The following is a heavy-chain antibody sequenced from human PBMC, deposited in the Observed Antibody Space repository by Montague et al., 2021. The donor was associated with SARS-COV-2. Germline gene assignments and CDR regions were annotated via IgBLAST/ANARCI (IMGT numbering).Heavy chain of an antibody. D-gene: IGHD2-15*01. Sequence: SLRLSCAASGFTFSTFAMSWVRQAPGKGLEWVSAISLSGGGTYYADSVKGRFTISRDNSKNTLFLQMNSLRAEDTAVYYCAKGGVVVVAATDLDYWGQGTLVTVSS. CDR2: ISLSGGGT. CDR3: AKGGVVVVAATDLDY. CDR1: GFTFSTFA. V-gene: IGHV3-23*01. J-gene: IGHJ4*02.